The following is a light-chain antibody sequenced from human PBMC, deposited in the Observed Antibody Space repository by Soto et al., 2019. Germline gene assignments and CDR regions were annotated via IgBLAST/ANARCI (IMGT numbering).Light chain of an antibody. CDR1: STDVGGYKY. J-gene: IGLJ1*01. Sequence: QSALTQPASLSWAPGQSVTISCTWNSTDVGGYKYVSWYQQHPGKAPKLMIYDVTSRPSGISNRFSGSKSGNTAFLIISGLQAEDEADYYCISYTSSDTYVFGTGTKVTV. CDR2: DVT. V-gene: IGLV2-14*01. CDR3: ISYTSSDTYV.